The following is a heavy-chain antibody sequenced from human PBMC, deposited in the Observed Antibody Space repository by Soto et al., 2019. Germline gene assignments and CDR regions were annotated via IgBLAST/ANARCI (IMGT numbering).Heavy chain of an antibody. J-gene: IGHJ4*02. D-gene: IGHD5-18*01. CDR3: ARHGKGYNTSPDY. CDR1: GGSISSYY. Sequence: QVQLQESGPGLVKPSETLSLTCTVSGGSISSYYWSWIRQPPGKGLEWIGYIYYSGSTNYNPSLKSRVTISVDTSKNQVSLKLSSVTAADTAVYYCARHGKGYNTSPDYWGQGTLVTVSS. V-gene: IGHV4-59*08. CDR2: IYYSGST.